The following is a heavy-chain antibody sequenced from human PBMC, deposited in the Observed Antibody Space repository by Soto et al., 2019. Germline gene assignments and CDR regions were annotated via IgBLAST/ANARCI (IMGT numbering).Heavy chain of an antibody. Sequence: QVHLVQSGAEVKKPGSSVKVSCKASGGTGTFSTYTISWVRQAPGQGLEWMGGIIPIFGTAYSVQKFQGRVTITADESASTAYMGLSRLRSYDTAVYYCAKGDSSGWFYFDSWGQGTLVTVSS. CDR3: AKGDSSGWFYFDS. J-gene: IGHJ4*02. CDR1: GGTGTFSTYT. CDR2: IIPIFGTA. V-gene: IGHV1-69*12. D-gene: IGHD6-19*01.